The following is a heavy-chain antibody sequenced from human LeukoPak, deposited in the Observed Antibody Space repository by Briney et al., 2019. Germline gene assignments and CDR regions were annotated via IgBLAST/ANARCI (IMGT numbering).Heavy chain of an antibody. V-gene: IGHV4-4*07. CDR3: ARGGTLFTYFDS. Sequence: SETLSLTCSVSGGSTSDYYWNWIRQPAGQGLEWLGRIYYTGNTAYNPSLESRLSLSLDTAKNQFSLKVTSVTAADTAVYYCARGGTLFTYFDSWGQGALVTVSS. J-gene: IGHJ4*02. CDR1: GGSTSDYY. D-gene: IGHD3-10*02. CDR2: IYYTGNT.